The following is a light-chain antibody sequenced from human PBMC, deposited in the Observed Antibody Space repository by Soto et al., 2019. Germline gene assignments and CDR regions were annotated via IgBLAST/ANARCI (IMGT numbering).Light chain of an antibody. CDR3: AAWDDSLSALV. J-gene: IGLJ2*01. CDR1: NSNIGSNP. CDR2: TND. Sequence: QSVLTQPPSASGAPGQRVTISCSGSNSNIGSNPVNWYHQLPGTAPKLLIYTNDQRPSGVPDRFSGSKSGTSGTLAISGLQSEDEADYYCAAWDDSLSALVFGGGTQLTVL. V-gene: IGLV1-44*01.